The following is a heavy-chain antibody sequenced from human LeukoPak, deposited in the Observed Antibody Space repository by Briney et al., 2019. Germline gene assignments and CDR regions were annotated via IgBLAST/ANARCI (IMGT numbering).Heavy chain of an antibody. Sequence: GGSLRLSCSASGFTFSPYAMHWVRQAPGRGLEWVSAISGRGGSTYYADSVKGRFTISRDNSKNTLYLQMNSLRAEDTAVYYCAKGPTTVIHPFDYWGQGTLVTVSS. J-gene: IGHJ4*02. D-gene: IGHD4-17*01. CDR1: GFTFSPYA. CDR2: ISGRGGST. CDR3: AKGPTTVIHPFDY. V-gene: IGHV3-23*01.